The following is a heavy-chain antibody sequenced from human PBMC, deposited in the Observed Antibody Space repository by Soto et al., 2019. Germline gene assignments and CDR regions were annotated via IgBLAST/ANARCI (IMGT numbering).Heavy chain of an antibody. CDR2: IYSSGST. CDR1: GASISGYY. J-gene: IGHJ3*02. CDR3: ARALWEVGGAFDI. Sequence: SETLSLTCTVSGASISGYYGIWVRQPPGKGLEWIGYIYSSGSTEYNPSLNSRVTMSVDTSKNQFSLKLNSVTAADTAVYYCARALWEVGGAFDIWGQGTMVTVSS. D-gene: IGHD1-26*01. V-gene: IGHV4-59*12.